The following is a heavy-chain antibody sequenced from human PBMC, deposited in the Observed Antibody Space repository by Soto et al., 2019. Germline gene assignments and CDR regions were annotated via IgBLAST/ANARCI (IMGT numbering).Heavy chain of an antibody. Sequence: GGSLRLSCVASGFTFSTYDMNWVRQAPGKGLEWVSSINRASIYIYYADSVRGRFTISRDNAKNSLYLQMDSLRVEDTAVYYCARRTVTTYHYFDYWGQGTLVTVS. CDR2: INRASIYI. CDR3: ARRTVTTYHYFDY. J-gene: IGHJ4*02. V-gene: IGHV3-21*01. D-gene: IGHD4-17*01. CDR1: GFTFSTYD.